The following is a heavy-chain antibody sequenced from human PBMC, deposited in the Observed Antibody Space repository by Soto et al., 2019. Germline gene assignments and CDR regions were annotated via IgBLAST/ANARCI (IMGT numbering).Heavy chain of an antibody. D-gene: IGHD2-2*03. CDR1: GFTFSSYA. V-gene: IGHV3-23*01. CDR2: ISGSGSST. Sequence: GGSLRLSCAASGFTFSSYAMSWVRQAPGKGLEWVSDISGSGSSTYYADSVKGRFTISRDNAKNTLYLQMNSLRAEDTAVYYCARDLLGIVVVPAAHPIDYWGQGTLVTVSS. CDR3: ARDLLGIVVVPAAHPIDY. J-gene: IGHJ4*02.